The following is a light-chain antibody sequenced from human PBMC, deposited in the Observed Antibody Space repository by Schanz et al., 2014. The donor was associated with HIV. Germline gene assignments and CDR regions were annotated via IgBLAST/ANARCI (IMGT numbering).Light chain of an antibody. Sequence: QSALTQPPSVSGSPGQSVTISCTGTSSDVGSYNRVSWYQQPPGTAPKLMIYEVSNRPSGVPDRFSGSKSGNTASLTISGLQAEDEADYYCCSYAGRYTFYVFGTGTQLTVL. CDR3: CSYAGRYTFYV. CDR1: SSDVGSYNR. CDR2: EVS. J-gene: IGLJ1*01. V-gene: IGLV2-18*02.